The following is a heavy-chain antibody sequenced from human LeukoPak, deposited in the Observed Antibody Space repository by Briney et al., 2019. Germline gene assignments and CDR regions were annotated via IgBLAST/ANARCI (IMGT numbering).Heavy chain of an antibody. D-gene: IGHD4-11*01. CDR3: ARVSDNYEGWFDP. Sequence: SETLSLTCTVSGGSISSYYWSWIRQPPGKGLEWIGYIYYSGSTSYNPSLKSRVTISVDTSKNQFSLKLSSVTAADTAVYYCARVSDNYEGWFDPWGQGTLVTVSS. V-gene: IGHV4-59*01. J-gene: IGHJ5*02. CDR2: IYYSGST. CDR1: GGSISSYY.